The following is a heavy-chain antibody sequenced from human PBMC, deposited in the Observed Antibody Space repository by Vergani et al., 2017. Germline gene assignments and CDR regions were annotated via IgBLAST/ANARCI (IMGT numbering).Heavy chain of an antibody. D-gene: IGHD3-10*01. CDR1: GFTFSSYS. Sequence: EVQLVESGGGLVKPGGSLRLSCAASGFTFSSYSMNWVRQAPGKGLEWVSSISSSSSYIYYADSVKGRFTITRDNAKNSLYLQMNSLRAEDTAVYYCARDSVXRYYGSGRYYKGNHYYYYYGMDVWGQGTTVTVSS. CDR3: ARDSVXRYYGSGRYYKGNHYYYYYGMDV. V-gene: IGHV3-21*01. J-gene: IGHJ6*02. CDR2: ISSSSSYI.